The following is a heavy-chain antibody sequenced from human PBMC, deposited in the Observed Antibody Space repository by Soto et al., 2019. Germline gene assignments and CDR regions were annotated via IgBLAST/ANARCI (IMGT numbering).Heavy chain of an antibody. CDR2: ISAYNGNT. J-gene: IGHJ6*02. Sequence: ASVKVSCKASGYTFTSYGISWVRQAPGQGLEWMGWISAYNGNTNYAQKLQGRVTMTTDTSTSTAYMELRSLRSDDTAVYYCRLGTFGGYYYYGMDVWGQGTTVTVSS. CDR3: RLGTFGGYYYYGMDV. D-gene: IGHD3-16*01. CDR1: GYTFTSYG. V-gene: IGHV1-18*01.